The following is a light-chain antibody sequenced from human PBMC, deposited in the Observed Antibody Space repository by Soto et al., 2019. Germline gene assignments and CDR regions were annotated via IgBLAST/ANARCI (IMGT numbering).Light chain of an antibody. CDR3: QQRSNWPPT. J-gene: IGKJ5*01. CDR2: AAS. CDR1: QGISSY. Sequence: IQSTHAPSSLTAPVGQSHTVTYRASQGISSYLAWYQQKPGKAPKLLIYAASTLQSGVPSRFSGSGSGTDFTLTISSLEPEDFAVYYCQQRSNWPPTFGQGTRLEIK. V-gene: IGKV1-9*01.